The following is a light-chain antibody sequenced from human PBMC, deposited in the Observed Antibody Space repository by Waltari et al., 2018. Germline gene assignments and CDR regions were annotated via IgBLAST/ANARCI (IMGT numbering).Light chain of an antibody. V-gene: IGKV3-15*01. J-gene: IGKJ1*01. Sequence: EIVMTQSPATLSVSPGESATLSCRASQSVSSNLDWYQQKPGQAPRLLIYGASTRATGIPARFSGSWSGTEFTLTISSLQSEDFAVYYCQQYNNWPPWTFGQGTKVEIK. CDR2: GAS. CDR3: QQYNNWPPWT. CDR1: QSVSSN.